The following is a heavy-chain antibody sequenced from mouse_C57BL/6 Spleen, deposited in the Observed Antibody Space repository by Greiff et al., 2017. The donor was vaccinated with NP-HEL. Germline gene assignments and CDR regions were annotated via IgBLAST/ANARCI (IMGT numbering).Heavy chain of an antibody. V-gene: IGHV5-4*03. Sequence: EVMLVESGGGLVKPGGSLKLSCAASGFTFSSYAMSWVRQTPEKRLEWVATISDGGSYTYYPDNVKGRFTISRDNAKNNLYLQMSHLKSEDTAMYYCASLITTVVGWYFDVWGTGTTVTVSS. D-gene: IGHD1-1*01. CDR1: GFTFSSYA. J-gene: IGHJ1*03. CDR2: ISDGGSYT. CDR3: ASLITTVVGWYFDV.